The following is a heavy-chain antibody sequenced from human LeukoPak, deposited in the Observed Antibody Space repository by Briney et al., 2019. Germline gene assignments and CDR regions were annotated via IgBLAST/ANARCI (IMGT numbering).Heavy chain of an antibody. CDR3: AAAYSYGPYYFDY. Sequence: GGSLRLSCLASGFTVSSNYMSWVRQAPGKGLEGVSVIYSGGSTYYADSVKGRFTISRDNSKNTLYLQMNSLRAEDTAVYYCAAAYSYGPYYFDYWGQGTLVTVSS. CDR1: GFTVSSNY. J-gene: IGHJ4*02. D-gene: IGHD5-18*01. V-gene: IGHV3-66*01. CDR2: IYSGGST.